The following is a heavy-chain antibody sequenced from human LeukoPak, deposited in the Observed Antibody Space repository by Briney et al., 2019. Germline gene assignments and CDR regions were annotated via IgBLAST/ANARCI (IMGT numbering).Heavy chain of an antibody. Sequence: SETLSLTCTVSGGSISSYYWTWIRQPAGKGLEWIGRIYTRGNTNYNPSLKSRVTISVDKSKNQFSLKLSSVTAADTAVYYCARGYSSSWSLDYWGQGTLVTVSS. J-gene: IGHJ4*02. V-gene: IGHV4-4*07. CDR1: GGSISSYY. CDR3: ARGYSSSWSLDY. D-gene: IGHD6-13*01. CDR2: IYTRGNT.